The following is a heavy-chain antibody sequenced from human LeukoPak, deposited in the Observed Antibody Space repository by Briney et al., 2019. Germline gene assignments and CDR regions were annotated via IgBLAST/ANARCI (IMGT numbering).Heavy chain of an antibody. V-gene: IGHV3-23*01. CDR3: AKDKEQWYSSGWPDY. CDR2: ISGSGGST. Sequence: PGGSLRLSCAASGFTFSSYGMSWVRQAPGKGLEWVSAISGSGGSTYYADSVKGRFTISRDNSKNTLYLQMNSLRAEDTALYYCAKDKEQWYSSGWPDYWGQGTLVTVSS. CDR1: GFTFSSYG. D-gene: IGHD6-19*01. J-gene: IGHJ4*02.